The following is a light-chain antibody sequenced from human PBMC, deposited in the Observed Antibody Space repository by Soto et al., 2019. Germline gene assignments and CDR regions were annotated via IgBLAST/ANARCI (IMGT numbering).Light chain of an antibody. J-gene: IGLJ3*02. V-gene: IGLV2-8*01. CDR1: SSDVGRYNL. CDR3: SSFTGNNPWV. Sequence: QSALTQPPSASGSPGQAVAISCTGTSSDVGRYNLVSWYQQHPGKAPKLIIYEVIKRPSGVPDRFSGSKSGDTASLTVSGLQAEDEADYYCSSFTGNNPWVFGGGTKVTVL. CDR2: EVI.